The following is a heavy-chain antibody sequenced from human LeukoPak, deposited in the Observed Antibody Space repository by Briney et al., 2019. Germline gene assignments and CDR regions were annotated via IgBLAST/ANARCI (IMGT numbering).Heavy chain of an antibody. V-gene: IGHV1-18*01. CDR3: ARDPRTYYDFWSGQEIPPNVVFDY. CDR1: GYTFTSYG. J-gene: IGHJ4*02. Sequence: ASVKVSCTASGYTFTSYGISWVRQAPGPGLEWMGWISAYNSNTNYAQKLQGRVTMTTDPSTRTDYMELRSLRSDDTAVYYCARDPRTYYDFWSGQEIPPNVVFDYWGQGTLVTVSS. D-gene: IGHD3-3*01. CDR2: ISAYNSNT.